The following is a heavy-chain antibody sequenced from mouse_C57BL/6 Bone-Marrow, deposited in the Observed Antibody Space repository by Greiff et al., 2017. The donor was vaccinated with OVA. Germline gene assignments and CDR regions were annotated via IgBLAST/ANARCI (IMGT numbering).Heavy chain of an antibody. CDR3: ARQAANLPHWYFDV. CDR2: ISNGGGST. V-gene: IGHV5-12*01. J-gene: IGHJ1*03. CDR1: GFTFSDYY. D-gene: IGHD4-1*01. Sequence: EVKLVESGGGLVQPGGSLKLSCAASGFTFSDYYMYWVRQTPEKRLEWVAYISNGGGSTYYPDTVKGRFTISRDNAKNTLYLQMSRLKSEDTAMYYCARQAANLPHWYFDVWGTGTTVTVSS.